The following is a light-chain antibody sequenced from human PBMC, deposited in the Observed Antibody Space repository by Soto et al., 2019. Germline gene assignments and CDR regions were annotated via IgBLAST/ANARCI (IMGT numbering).Light chain of an antibody. CDR1: EFISDW. V-gene: IGKV1-5*01. Sequence: DFQMTQYPSTLSASVGDRVTMTCRASEFISDWLAWYQQKPGQAPKLLIYDASTLESGVPGRFSGSGVGTHFTLTISGLQPEDFATYHCQHYNSYSRAFGQGTRLEIK. J-gene: IGKJ5*01. CDR2: DAS. CDR3: QHYNSYSRA.